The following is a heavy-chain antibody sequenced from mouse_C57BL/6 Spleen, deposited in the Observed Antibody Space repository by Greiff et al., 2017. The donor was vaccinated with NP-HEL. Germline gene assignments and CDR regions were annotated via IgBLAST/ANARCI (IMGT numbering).Heavy chain of an antibody. V-gene: IGHV1-26*01. J-gene: IGHJ2*01. CDR1: GYTFTDYY. D-gene: IGHD2-10*01. CDR2: INPNNGGT. Sequence: EVQLQQSGPELVKPGASVKISCKASGYTFTDYYMNWVKQSHGKSLEWIGDINPNNGGTSYNQKFKGKATLTVDTSSSTAYMRLRSLTSEDSAVYYCARSRSKPYYYFDGWGQGTTLTVSS. CDR3: ARSRSKPYYYFDG.